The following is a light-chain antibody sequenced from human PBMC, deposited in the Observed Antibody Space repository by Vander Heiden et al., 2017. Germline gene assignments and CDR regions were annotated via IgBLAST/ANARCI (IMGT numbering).Light chain of an antibody. Sequence: EIVLTQSPATLSLSPGERATLSCRASQSVSSYLAWYQQKPGQAPRLLIYDASNRATGIPARFSGSGSGTDFTLTLSSLEPEDFAVYYCQPRSNWLFTFGPGTKVDIK. CDR2: DAS. CDR3: QPRSNWLFT. CDR1: QSVSSY. V-gene: IGKV3-11*01. J-gene: IGKJ3*01.